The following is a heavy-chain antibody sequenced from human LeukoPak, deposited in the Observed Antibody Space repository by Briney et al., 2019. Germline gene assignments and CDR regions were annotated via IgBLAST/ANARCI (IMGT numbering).Heavy chain of an antibody. CDR2: ISGSGGST. D-gene: IGHD3-10*02. Sequence: SGGSLRLSCAAAGLTFSIYTMTWVRQAPGKGLEWVSAISGSGGSTYYADSVKGRFTISRDNSQNTLYLQMNSLRVEDTAAYYCAKEMFSDYWGQGTLVTVS. CDR3: AKEMFSDY. V-gene: IGHV3-23*01. CDR1: GLTFSIYT. J-gene: IGHJ4*02.